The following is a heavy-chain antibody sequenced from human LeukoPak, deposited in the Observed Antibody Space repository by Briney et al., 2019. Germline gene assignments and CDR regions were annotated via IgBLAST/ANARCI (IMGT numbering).Heavy chain of an antibody. D-gene: IGHD5-12*01. V-gene: IGHV3-23*01. Sequence: GGSLRLSCAASGLTFSNYAMSWVRQAPGKGLEWVSVIGGSNGITFYVGSVKGRFTISRDNSKDTLYLQMDSLRAEDTAVYYCARNENSGWGYFDYWGQGTLVTVSS. CDR1: GLTFSNYA. CDR2: IGGSNGIT. CDR3: ARNENSGWGYFDY. J-gene: IGHJ4*02.